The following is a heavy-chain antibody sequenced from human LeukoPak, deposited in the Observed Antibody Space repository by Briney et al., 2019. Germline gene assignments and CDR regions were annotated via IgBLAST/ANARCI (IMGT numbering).Heavy chain of an antibody. V-gene: IGHV3-33*01. J-gene: IGHJ6*02. CDR2: VWYDGSNK. CDR1: GFTFSSYG. Sequence: GGSLRLSCAASGFTFSSYGMHWVRQAPGKGLEWVAVVWYDGSNKYYADSVKGRFTISRDNSKNTMYLQMNSLRAEDTAVYYCARSYYGDYDVLYYYGMDVWGQGTTVTVSS. CDR3: ARSYYGDYDVLYYYGMDV. D-gene: IGHD4-17*01.